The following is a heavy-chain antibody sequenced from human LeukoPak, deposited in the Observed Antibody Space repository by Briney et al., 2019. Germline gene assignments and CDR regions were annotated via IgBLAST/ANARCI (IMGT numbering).Heavy chain of an antibody. Sequence: PGRSLRLSCAASGFTFDDYAMHWVRQAPGKGLEWVSGISWNSGSIGYADSVKGRFTISRDNAKNSLYLQMNSLRAEDTALYYCAKDNCSSTSCHFVTSMDVWGQGTTVTVSS. D-gene: IGHD2-2*01. CDR2: ISWNSGSI. CDR1: GFTFDDYA. CDR3: AKDNCSSTSCHFVTSMDV. J-gene: IGHJ6*02. V-gene: IGHV3-9*01.